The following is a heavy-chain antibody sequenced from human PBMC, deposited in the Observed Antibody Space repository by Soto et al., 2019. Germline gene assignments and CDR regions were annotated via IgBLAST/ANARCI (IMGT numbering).Heavy chain of an antibody. V-gene: IGHV1-69*13. CDR2: IIPIFGTA. D-gene: IGHD6-19*01. Sequence: SVKVSCKASGGTFSSYAISWVRQAPGQGLEWMGGIIPIFGTANYAQKFQGRVTITADESTSTAYMELSSLRSEDTAVYYCAGAGIAVAGTPSYYYYYGMDVWGQGTTVTVSS. CDR3: AGAGIAVAGTPSYYYYYGMDV. CDR1: GGTFSSYA. J-gene: IGHJ6*02.